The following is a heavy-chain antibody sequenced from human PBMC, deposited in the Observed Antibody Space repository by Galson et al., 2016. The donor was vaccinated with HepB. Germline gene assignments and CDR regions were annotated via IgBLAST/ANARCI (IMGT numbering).Heavy chain of an antibody. D-gene: IGHD6-19*01. Sequence: SLRLSCAASGIPFSDYAMTWIRQAPGKGLEWVGFIRSNTYGGTTKYAASVKGRFSISRDDSKSIAYLQMDSLRTEDTAVYYCAISGWKRTFDLWGQGTLVTVSS. CDR2: IRSNTYGGTT. V-gene: IGHV3-49*03. CDR1: GIPFSDYA. J-gene: IGHJ4*02. CDR3: AISGWKRTFDL.